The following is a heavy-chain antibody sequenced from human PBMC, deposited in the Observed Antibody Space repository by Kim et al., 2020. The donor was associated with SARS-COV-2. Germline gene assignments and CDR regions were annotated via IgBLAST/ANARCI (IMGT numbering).Heavy chain of an antibody. CDR1: GDRVSSNSAA. J-gene: IGHJ4*02. V-gene: IGHV6-1*01. Sequence: SQTLSPTCAISGDRVSSNSAAWTWIRQSPSRGLEWLGKTYYRSKWYNDYAVSVKSRITINPDTSKNQFSLQLNSVTPEDTAVYYCVREGYYFDYWGQGTLVTVSS. D-gene: IGHD3-16*01. CDR3: VREGYYFDY. CDR2: TYYRSKWYN.